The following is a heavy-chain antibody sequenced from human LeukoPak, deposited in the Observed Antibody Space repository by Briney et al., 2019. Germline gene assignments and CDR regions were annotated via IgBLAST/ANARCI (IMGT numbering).Heavy chain of an antibody. D-gene: IGHD6-19*01. CDR3: ARSIAVAGADFDY. CDR1: GYTFTGYY. J-gene: IGHJ4*02. CDR2: INPSGGST. V-gene: IGHV1-46*01. Sequence: ASVKVSCKASGYTFTGYYMHWVRQAPGQGLEWMGIINPSGGSTSYAQKFQGRVTMTRDMSTSTVYMELSSLRSEDTPVYYCARSIAVAGADFDYWGQGTLVTVSS.